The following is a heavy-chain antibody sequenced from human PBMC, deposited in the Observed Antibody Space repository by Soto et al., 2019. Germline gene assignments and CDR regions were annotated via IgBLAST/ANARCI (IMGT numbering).Heavy chain of an antibody. CDR2: IDWDDDK. D-gene: IGHD3-10*01. CDR1: GFSLSTSGMC. Sequence: GPTLMNPKQTLTQTCTFCGFSLSTSGMCVSWIRQPPGKALEWLALIDWDDDKYYSTSLKTRLTISKDTSKNQVVLTMTNMDPVDTATYYCARVVTDGEYWFDPWGQGTLVTVSS. V-gene: IGHV2-70*01. J-gene: IGHJ5*02. CDR3: ARVVTDGEYWFDP.